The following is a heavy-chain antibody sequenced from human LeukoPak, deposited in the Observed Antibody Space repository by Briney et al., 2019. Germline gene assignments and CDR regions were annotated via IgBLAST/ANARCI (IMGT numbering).Heavy chain of an antibody. Sequence: GGSLRLSCAASEFTFSVYAIHWVRQAPGKGLEWVAVISSDGSNKYYADSVKGGFTISRDNSKNTLYLQMNSLRAEDTAVYYCAKRVYSPVGELQLGTFDIWGQGTMVTVSS. J-gene: IGHJ3*02. D-gene: IGHD6-6*01. V-gene: IGHV3-30-3*02. CDR3: AKRVYSPVGELQLGTFDI. CDR1: EFTFSVYA. CDR2: ISSDGSNK.